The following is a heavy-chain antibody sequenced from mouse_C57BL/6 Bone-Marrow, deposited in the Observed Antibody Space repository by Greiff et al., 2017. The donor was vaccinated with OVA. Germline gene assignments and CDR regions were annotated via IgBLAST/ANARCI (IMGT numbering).Heavy chain of an antibody. CDR3: ARGGITTVVAPYFGY. V-gene: IGHV1-52*01. Sequence: VQLQQPGAELVRPGSSVKLSCKASGYTFTSYWMHWVKQRPIQGLEWIGNIDPSDSDTHYNQKFKDKATLTVDKSSSTAYMQLSSLTSEDSAVYYCARGGITTVVAPYFGYWGQGTTLTVAS. J-gene: IGHJ2*01. CDR1: GYTFTSYW. D-gene: IGHD1-1*01. CDR2: IDPSDSDT.